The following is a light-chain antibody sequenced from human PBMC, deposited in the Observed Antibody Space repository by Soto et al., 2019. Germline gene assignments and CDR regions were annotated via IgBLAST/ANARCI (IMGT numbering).Light chain of an antibody. CDR1: QSISSW. Sequence: DIQMSKSPSSLSASVGDRVTITWRASQSISSWLAWYQQKPGKAPKLLIYDASTLPRGVPSRFSGSGSGTKFTLTITSLQPDDFATYYCQQYETFSGTFGPGTKVDIK. J-gene: IGKJ1*01. V-gene: IGKV1-5*01. CDR2: DAS. CDR3: QQYETFSGT.